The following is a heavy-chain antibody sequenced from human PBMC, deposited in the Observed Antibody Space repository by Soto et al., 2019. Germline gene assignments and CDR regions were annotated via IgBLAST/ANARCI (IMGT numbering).Heavy chain of an antibody. D-gene: IGHD3-3*01. V-gene: IGHV3-30*18. Sequence: QVQLVESGGGVVQPGRSLRLSCAASGFTFSSFGIHWVRQAPGKGLEWVAVIAHDGSNEFYVDSVKGRFTISRDNSKNMVYLQMNSLRPEDTAVYYCAKDRNGFRFLKWSTRGVPDDYWGQGTLVTVSS. CDR3: AKDRNGFRFLKWSTRGVPDDY. CDR2: IAHDGSNE. CDR1: GFTFSSFG. J-gene: IGHJ4*02.